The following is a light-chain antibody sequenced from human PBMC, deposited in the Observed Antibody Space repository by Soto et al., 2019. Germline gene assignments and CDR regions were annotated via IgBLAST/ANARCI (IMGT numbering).Light chain of an antibody. V-gene: IGKV1-5*01. Sequence: DIQMTQSPSTLSASVGDRVTITCRASQSISSWLAWYQQKPGKAPKLLIYDASSLESGVPSRFSGSGSGTEFTLNISSLQPDDFATYYCHQYNSYSPGYTFGQGTKLEIK. CDR3: HQYNSYSPGYT. J-gene: IGKJ2*01. CDR2: DAS. CDR1: QSISSW.